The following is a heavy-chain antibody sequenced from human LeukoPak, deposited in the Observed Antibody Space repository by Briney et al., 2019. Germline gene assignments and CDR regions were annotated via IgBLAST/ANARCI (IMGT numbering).Heavy chain of an antibody. CDR2: IYPGDSDT. CDR3: ARVRYSSSWVDY. J-gene: IGHJ4*02. CDR1: GYSFTTYW. D-gene: IGHD6-13*01. Sequence: GESLKISCKGSGYSFTTYWIAWVRQMPVKGLEWMGMIYPGDSDTRYSPSFQGQVTISVDKSINTAYLQWNSLKASDTAMYYCARVRYSSSWVDYWGQGTLVTVSS. V-gene: IGHV5-51*01.